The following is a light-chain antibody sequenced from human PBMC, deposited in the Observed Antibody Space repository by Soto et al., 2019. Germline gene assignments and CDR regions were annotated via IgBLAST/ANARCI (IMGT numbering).Light chain of an antibody. CDR1: SSNIGSNY. J-gene: IGLJ2*01. CDR2: RNN. CDR3: AAWDDSLSGVV. V-gene: IGLV1-47*01. Sequence: QSVLTQPPSASGTPGQRVTISCSGSSSNIGSNYVFWYQHLPGTAPKLLIYRNNQRPSGVPDRFSGSKSGTSASLAISGLRSEDETDYYCAAWDDSLSGVVFGGGTKRTV.